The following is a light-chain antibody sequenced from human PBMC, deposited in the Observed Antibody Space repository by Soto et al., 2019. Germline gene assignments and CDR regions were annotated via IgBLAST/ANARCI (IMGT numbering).Light chain of an antibody. V-gene: IGKV1-13*02. CDR1: QDIRGA. J-gene: IGKJ5*01. CDR3: QQFNTYPIT. Sequence: AIQLTQSPSSLSASVGDRATITCRASQDIRGALAWYQQKPGKPPKLLIFDVSSLQSGVPSRFSGSGSGTDFTLTISSLQPEDFATYYCQQFNTYPITFGQGTRLEIK. CDR2: DVS.